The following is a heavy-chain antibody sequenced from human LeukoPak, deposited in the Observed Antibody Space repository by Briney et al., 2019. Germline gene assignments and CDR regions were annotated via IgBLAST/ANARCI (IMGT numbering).Heavy chain of an antibody. Sequence: GGSLRLSCAASGMSFSTYAMSWVRQAPGKGLEWVSVIRDSGETTHYADSVKGRFTISRDNSKDIVYLQMNSLRADDSAIYYCGRGAYISVGDLLVSWGQGTLVTVSS. CDR1: GMSFSTYA. V-gene: IGHV3-23*01. CDR3: GRGAYISVGDLLVS. D-gene: IGHD6-25*01. CDR2: IRDSGETT. J-gene: IGHJ4*02.